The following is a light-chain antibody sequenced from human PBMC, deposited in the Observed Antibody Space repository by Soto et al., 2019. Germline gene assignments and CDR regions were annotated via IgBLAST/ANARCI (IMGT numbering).Light chain of an antibody. CDR2: GAS. CDR3: QQYDNWPWT. Sequence: EIVLTQSPCTLSLSPGERATLSCRASQSVRSNCLASYHQQPRQAPTILIYGASRRATGFAARFSGSGSGTAFTLPTSSLQSEDFGVSYCQQYDNWPWTFGQGTKVDIK. CDR1: QSVRSN. J-gene: IGKJ1*01. V-gene: IGKV3-15*01.